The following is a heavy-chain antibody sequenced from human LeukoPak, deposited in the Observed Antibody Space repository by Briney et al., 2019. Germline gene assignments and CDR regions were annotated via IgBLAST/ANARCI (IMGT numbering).Heavy chain of an antibody. CDR3: AKDRCSSTSCYIKALFDY. CDR2: IRYDGNSK. J-gene: IGHJ4*02. Sequence: GGSLRLSCAASGFTFSSYGMHWVRQAPGKGLEWVAFIRYDGNSKYADSVKGRFTISRDNSKNTVYLQMNSLRAEDTAVYYCAKDRCSSTSCYIKALFDYWGQGTLVTVSS. D-gene: IGHD2-2*02. CDR1: GFTFSSYG. V-gene: IGHV3-30*02.